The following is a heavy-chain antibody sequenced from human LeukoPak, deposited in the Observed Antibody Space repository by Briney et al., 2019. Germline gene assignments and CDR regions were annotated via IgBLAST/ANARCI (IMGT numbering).Heavy chain of an antibody. CDR2: IYYSGST. J-gene: IGHJ3*02. V-gene: IGHV4-59*12. CDR3: ATTRRSGYPYDAFDI. D-gene: IGHD3-22*01. CDR1: GGSISSYY. Sequence: PSETLSLTCTVSGGSISSYYWSWIRQPPGKGLEWIGYIYYSGSTNYNPSLKSRVTISVDTSKNQFSLKLSSVTAADTAVYYCATTRRSGYPYDAFDIWGQGTMVTVSS.